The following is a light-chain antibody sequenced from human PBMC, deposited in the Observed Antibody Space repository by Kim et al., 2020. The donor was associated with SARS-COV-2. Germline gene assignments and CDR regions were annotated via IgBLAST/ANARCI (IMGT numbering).Light chain of an antibody. V-gene: IGKV1-8*01. J-gene: IGKJ4*02. CDR3: QHYNSSPPT. Sequence: ATKGDSITITCRTSADIKNNWGWYQQKPGKAPKLLLYATSTLQREVPSRFSGSGSGTDFTLAISGLQSVDFATYHCQHYNSSPPTFGGGTKVDSK. CDR2: ATS. CDR1: ADIKNN.